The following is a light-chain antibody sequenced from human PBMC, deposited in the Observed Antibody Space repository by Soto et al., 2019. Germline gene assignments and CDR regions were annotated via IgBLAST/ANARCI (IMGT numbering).Light chain of an antibody. CDR3: QQDHTYPLT. J-gene: IGKJ5*01. V-gene: IGKV1-5*03. CDR1: QSISAW. CDR2: KAS. Sequence: SQWPSYLSTSVGERVTITCRASQSISAWLAWCQQKPGKAPKLLLYKASNVESGVPSRFSGSGSGTEFTLTIISFQPDEFATYYCQQDHTYPLTFGQGTGLAIK.